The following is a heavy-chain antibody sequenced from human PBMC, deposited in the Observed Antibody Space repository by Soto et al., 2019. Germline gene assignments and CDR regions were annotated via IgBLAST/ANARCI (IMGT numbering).Heavy chain of an antibody. V-gene: IGHV3-73*01. CDR3: VGYSTTSDY. CDR1: GFSFSDSA. CDR2: IRSKPKSYAT. Sequence: EVQLVESGGGLVQPGGSLTLSCAASGFSFSDSAVHWVRQASGKGLEWVGRIRSKPKSYATEYGASMKGRFTISRDYSKKMAYLQMSSLKIEDMAVFYCVGYSTTSDYWGQGTLVSVSS. J-gene: IGHJ4*02. D-gene: IGHD5-18*01.